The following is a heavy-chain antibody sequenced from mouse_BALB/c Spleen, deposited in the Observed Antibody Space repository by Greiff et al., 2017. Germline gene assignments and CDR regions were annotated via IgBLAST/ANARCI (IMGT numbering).Heavy chain of an antibody. CDR1: GFAFSSYD. V-gene: IGHV5-12-1*01. Sequence: EVMLVESGGGLVKPGGSLKLSCAASGFAFSSYDMSWVRQTPEKRLEWVAYISSGGGSTYYPDTVKGRFTISRDNAKNTLYLQMSSLKSEDTAMYYCARQDPYYYRYDSYAMDYWGQGTSVTVSS. J-gene: IGHJ4*01. CDR2: ISSGGGST. D-gene: IGHD2-14*01. CDR3: ARQDPYYYRYDSYAMDY.